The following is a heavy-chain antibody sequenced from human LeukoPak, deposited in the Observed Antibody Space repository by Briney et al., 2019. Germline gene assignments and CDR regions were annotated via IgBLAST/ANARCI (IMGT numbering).Heavy chain of an antibody. CDR2: INPSGGST. J-gene: IGHJ4*02. CDR3: ARDQTATKQIDY. Sequence: ASVKVSCKASGYTFTSYYMHWVRQAPGQGLEWMGIINPSGGSTSYAQKFQGRVTMTRDTSASTVYMELSSLRSEDTAVYYCARDQTATKQIDYWGQGTLVTVSS. CDR1: GYTFTSYY. D-gene: IGHD5-18*01. V-gene: IGHV1-46*01.